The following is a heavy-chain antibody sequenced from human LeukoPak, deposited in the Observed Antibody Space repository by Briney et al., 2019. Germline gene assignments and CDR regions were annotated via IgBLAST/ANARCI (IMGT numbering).Heavy chain of an antibody. CDR1: GFTFSSYA. D-gene: IGHD6-13*01. V-gene: IGHV3-30*03. CDR2: ISYDGSNK. J-gene: IGHJ4*02. CDR3: ARVHSSSWAYFDN. Sequence: GRSLRLSCAASGFTFSSYAMHWVRQAPGKGLGWVALISYDGSNKYYADSVKGRFTISRDNSKNTLYLQMNSLRAEDTAVYYCARVHSSSWAYFDNWGQGTLVTVSS.